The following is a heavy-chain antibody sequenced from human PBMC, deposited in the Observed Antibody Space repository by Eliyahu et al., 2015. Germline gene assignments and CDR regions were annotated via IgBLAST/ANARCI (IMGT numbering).Heavy chain of an antibody. CDR2: LFYSGGX. CDR1: GDSVTSGNXH. V-gene: IGHV4-61*01. CDR3: AAVAAASALYGMDV. D-gene: IGHD6-19*01. J-gene: IGHJ6*02. Sequence: QVQLQASGPGLVKXSETLSLTCTVXGDSVTSGNXHWRWIRQSPGKGLEWIGDLFYSGGXNYNPSLSGRVTASLDASKNQLSLKLNSVTAADTARYYCAAVAAASALYGMDVWGQGTTVTVSS.